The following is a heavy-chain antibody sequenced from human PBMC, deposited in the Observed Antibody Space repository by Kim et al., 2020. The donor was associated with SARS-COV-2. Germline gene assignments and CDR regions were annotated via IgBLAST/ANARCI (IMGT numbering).Heavy chain of an antibody. CDR2: T. J-gene: IGHJ6*02. CDR3: ARASGGALDV. Sequence: TNYADSVKGRFTISRDNAKNTLCLQMNSLRADDTAVYYCARASGGALDVWGQGTTVTVSS. V-gene: IGHV3-74*01. D-gene: IGHD3-10*01.